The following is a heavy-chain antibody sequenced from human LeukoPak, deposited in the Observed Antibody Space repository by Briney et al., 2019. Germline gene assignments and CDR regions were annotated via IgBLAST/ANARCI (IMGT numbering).Heavy chain of an antibody. J-gene: IGHJ4*02. V-gene: IGHV3-48*04. Sequence: GGSLRLSCVTSGITFSTYGMSWVRQAPGKGLEWLSYISSSGSTMYYADSVKGRFTISRDNAKNSLYLQMNSLRAEDTAVYYCARDLLSWGGNNPFDYWGQGTLVTVSS. D-gene: IGHD1-14*01. CDR1: GITFSTYG. CDR2: ISSSGSTM. CDR3: ARDLLSWGGNNPFDY.